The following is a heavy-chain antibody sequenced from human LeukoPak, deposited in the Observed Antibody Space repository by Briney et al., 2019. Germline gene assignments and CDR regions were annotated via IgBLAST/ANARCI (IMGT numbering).Heavy chain of an antibody. Sequence: GGSLRLSCAGSGFTFSSYAMSWIRQAPGKGLEWVSGIGGGGRTTYYADSVKGRFTISRDNSKNTLYLQMNSLRAEDTAVYYCAKGGNQYRYFDYWGQGTLVTVSS. D-gene: IGHD1-14*01. CDR1: GFTFSSYA. CDR2: IGGGGRTT. J-gene: IGHJ4*02. CDR3: AKGGNQYRYFDY. V-gene: IGHV3-23*01.